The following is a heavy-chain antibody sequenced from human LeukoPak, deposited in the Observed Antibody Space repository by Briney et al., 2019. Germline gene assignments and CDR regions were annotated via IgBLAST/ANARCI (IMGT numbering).Heavy chain of an antibody. Sequence: GGSQRLSCAASGFTFSLYWMNGVRRAPGKGLEWVANIKQDGSEKNYVDSVKGRFTISRDNAKNSLYLQMNNLRVEDTAMYYCAGGTGFIIKDWGQGTLVTVSS. CDR3: AGGTGFIIKD. J-gene: IGHJ4*02. CDR2: IKQDGSEK. CDR1: GFTFSLYW. D-gene: IGHD3-9*01. V-gene: IGHV3-7*03.